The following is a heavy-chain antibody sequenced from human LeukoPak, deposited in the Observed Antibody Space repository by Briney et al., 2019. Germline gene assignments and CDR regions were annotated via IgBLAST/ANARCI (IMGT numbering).Heavy chain of an antibody. CDR1: GFTFSSYN. CDR2: ISDSSTTI. V-gene: IGHV3-48*01. D-gene: IGHD3-22*01. CDR3: AKPSLYYYDTSGYYRYWYFDL. J-gene: IGHJ2*01. Sequence: GGSLRLSCAASGFTFSSYNMNWVRQAPGKGLEWVSYISDSSTTIYYADSVKGRFTISRDNAKNSLYLQMNSLRAEDTAVYYCAKPSLYYYDTSGYYRYWYFDLWGRGTLVTVSS.